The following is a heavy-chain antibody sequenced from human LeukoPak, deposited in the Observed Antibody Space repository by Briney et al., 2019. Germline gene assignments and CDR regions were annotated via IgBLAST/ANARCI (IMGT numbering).Heavy chain of an antibody. CDR3: TRAYDSSGFLPYYGMDV. D-gene: IGHD3-22*01. CDR1: GFTFGDYA. V-gene: IGHV3-49*03. J-gene: IGHJ6*02. Sequence: GGSLRLSCSPSGFTFGDYAMSWFRQAPGKGLEWVGFIRSKAYGGTTEYAASVKGRFTISRDDSRSLAYLQMNSLKTEDTAVYYCTRAYDSSGFLPYYGMDVWGQGTTVTVSS. CDR2: IRSKAYGGTT.